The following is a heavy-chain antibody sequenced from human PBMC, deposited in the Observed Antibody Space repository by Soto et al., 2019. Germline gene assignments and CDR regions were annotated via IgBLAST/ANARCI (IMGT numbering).Heavy chain of an antibody. CDR1: GYTFTSYY. J-gene: IGHJ6*02. CDR3: ARSHGGEYYYYYGMDV. V-gene: IGHV1-46*01. Sequence: EASVKVSCKASGYTFTSYYMHWVRQAPGQGLEWMGIINPSGGSTSYAQKFQGRVTMTRDTSTSTVYMELSSLRSEDTAVYYCARSHGGEYYYYYGMDVWGQGTTVTVSS. D-gene: IGHD2-21*01. CDR2: INPSGGST.